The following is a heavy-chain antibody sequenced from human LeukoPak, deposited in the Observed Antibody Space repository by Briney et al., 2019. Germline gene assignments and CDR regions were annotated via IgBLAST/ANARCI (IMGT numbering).Heavy chain of an antibody. Sequence: PGRPLRLSCAASGFTFSSYAMHWVRQAPGKGLEGVAVISYDGSNKYYADSVKGRFTISRDNSKNTLYLQMNSLRAEDTAVYYCARVQLEQYYYYGMDVWGKGTTVTVSS. CDR1: GFTFSSYA. J-gene: IGHJ6*04. CDR2: ISYDGSNK. CDR3: ARVQLEQYYYYGMDV. V-gene: IGHV3-30*04. D-gene: IGHD1/OR15-1a*01.